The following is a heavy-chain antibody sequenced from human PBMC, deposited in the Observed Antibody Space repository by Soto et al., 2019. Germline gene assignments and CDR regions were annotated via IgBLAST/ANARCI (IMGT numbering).Heavy chain of an antibody. CDR3: SRAGAALFRGSIGGCDF. Sequence: QVHLQQWGAGLLKPSETLSLTCAVNGGAFNGYYWTWIRQPPGKGLEWIGEINHSGSVDYNPSLNSRVTLSIDTAKKPISVTLTSMTAADTAVYYCSRAGAALFRGSIGGCDFWGQGTLVTVSS. V-gene: IGHV4-34*01. J-gene: IGHJ4*02. CDR2: INHSGSV. CDR1: GGAFNGYY. D-gene: IGHD3-10*01.